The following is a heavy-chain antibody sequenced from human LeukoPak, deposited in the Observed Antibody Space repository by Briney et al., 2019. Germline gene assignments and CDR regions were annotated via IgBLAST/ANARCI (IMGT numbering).Heavy chain of an antibody. V-gene: IGHV4-4*07. D-gene: IGHD1-26*01. CDR1: GVSFSSYY. CDR2: IYSSGNT. J-gene: IGHJ3*02. CDR3: ARVRGNLRGDAFDI. Sequence: SETLSLTCTVSGVSFSSYYWTWIRQPAGKGLEWIGRIYSSGNTNYNPSLESRVTMSIDTYKKQISLKLTSVTVADPAVYYCARVRGNLRGDAFDIWGQGTMVTVSS.